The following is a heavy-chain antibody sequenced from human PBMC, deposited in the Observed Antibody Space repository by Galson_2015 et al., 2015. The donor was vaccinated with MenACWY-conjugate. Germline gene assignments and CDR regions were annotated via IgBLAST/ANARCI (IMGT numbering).Heavy chain of an antibody. CDR1: GFTFSSYA. J-gene: IGHJ1*01. CDR2: ISSNGGIT. Sequence: SLRLSCAASGFTFSSYAMHWVRQAPGKGLEYVSAISSNGGITNYANSVKGRFTISRDNSKNTLYLQMGGLRAEDMTVYYCARAEETMEEYFQHWGQGTLVTVSS. D-gene: IGHD3-10*01. CDR3: ARAEETMEEYFQH. V-gene: IGHV3-64*01.